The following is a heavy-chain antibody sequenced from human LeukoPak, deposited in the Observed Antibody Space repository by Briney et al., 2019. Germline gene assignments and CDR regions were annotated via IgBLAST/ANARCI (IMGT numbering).Heavy chain of an antibody. CDR3: ARENYCSGGSCYNFDY. D-gene: IGHD2-15*01. V-gene: IGHV3-30-3*01. J-gene: IGHJ4*02. Sequence: GVSVTLLCAVSVYTFSNYAFLWARHARGRALVGVAVISSDGSNQYYADAVKGRVTISRDNSKNTLYLQINSVRAEDTAVYYCARENYCSGGSCYNFDYWGQGTLVTVSS. CDR2: ISSDGSNQ. CDR1: VYTFSNYA.